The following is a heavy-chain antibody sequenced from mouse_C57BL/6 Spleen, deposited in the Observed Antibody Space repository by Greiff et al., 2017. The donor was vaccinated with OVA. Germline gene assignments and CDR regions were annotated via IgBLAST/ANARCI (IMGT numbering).Heavy chain of an antibody. CDR2: INPSTGGT. CDR3: VREDYGISTFAY. Sequence: VQLKQSGPELVKPGASVKISCKASGYSFTGYYMNWVKQSPEKSLEWIGEINPSTGGTTYNQKITAKATLTVDKSSSTAYMQLKSLTSEDSAVYYCVREDYGISTFAYWGQGTLVTVSA. V-gene: IGHV1-42*01. D-gene: IGHD1-1*01. CDR1: GYSFTGYY. J-gene: IGHJ3*01.